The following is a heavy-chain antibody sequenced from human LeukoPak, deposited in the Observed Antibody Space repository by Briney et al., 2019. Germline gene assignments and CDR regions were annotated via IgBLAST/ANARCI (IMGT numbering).Heavy chain of an antibody. CDR3: ARDQGAVAGIDP. CDR2: IYYSGTT. J-gene: IGHJ5*02. V-gene: IGHV4-39*07. D-gene: IGHD6-19*01. Sequence: PSGTLSLTCAVSGASISTIISYWGWIRQTPGKGLEWIGSIYYSGTTYYNPSLESRVTISIDTSKNQFSVKLTSVTAADTAVYYCARDQGAVAGIDPWGQGTLVTVSS. CDR1: GASISTIISY.